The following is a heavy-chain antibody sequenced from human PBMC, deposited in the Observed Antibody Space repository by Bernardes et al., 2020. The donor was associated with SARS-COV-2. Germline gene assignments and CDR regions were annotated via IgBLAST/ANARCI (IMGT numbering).Heavy chain of an antibody. CDR2: ISGSGGTP. D-gene: IGHD6-19*01. Sequence: VWSLSLSCAASGFTFSSYAMAWVRQAPGKGLEWVSAISGSGGTPYYADSVKGRFTISRDNSKNTLYLQMNSLTAEDTAVYYCAKAKRSVAGPNRFDYWSQGTLVTVSS. CDR1: GFTFSSYA. J-gene: IGHJ4*02. CDR3: AKAKRSVAGPNRFDY. V-gene: IGHV3-23*01.